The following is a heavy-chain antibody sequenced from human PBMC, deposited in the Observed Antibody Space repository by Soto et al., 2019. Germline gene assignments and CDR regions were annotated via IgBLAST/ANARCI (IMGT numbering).Heavy chain of an antibody. CDR1: GGTFSSYA. CDR2: IIPIFGTA. V-gene: IGHV1-69*01. CDR3: ASNNCSGVSGYYDGLYGVLNY. Sequence: QVQLVQSGAEVKKPGSSVKVSCKASGGTFSSYAISWVRQAPGQGLEWMGGIIPIFGTANSAQKFQGRVTLTADESTSTAYMELSSLRSEDTAVYYCASNNCSGVSGYYDGLYGVLNYWGKGTLVTFSS. J-gene: IGHJ4*02. D-gene: IGHD2-15*01.